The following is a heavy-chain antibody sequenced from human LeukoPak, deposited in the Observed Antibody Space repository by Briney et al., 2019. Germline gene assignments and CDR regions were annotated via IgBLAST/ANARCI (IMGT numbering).Heavy chain of an antibody. CDR2: IKQDGSEK. D-gene: IGHD6-13*01. J-gene: IGHJ2*01. Sequence: GGSLRLSCAASGFTFSSYWMSWVRQAAGKGLEWVANIKQDGSEKYYVDSVKGRFTISRDNAKNSLYLQMNSLRAEDTAVYYCARGLIAAAGGGWYFDLWGRGTLFTVSS. V-gene: IGHV3-7*01. CDR1: GFTFSSYW. CDR3: ARGLIAAAGGGWYFDL.